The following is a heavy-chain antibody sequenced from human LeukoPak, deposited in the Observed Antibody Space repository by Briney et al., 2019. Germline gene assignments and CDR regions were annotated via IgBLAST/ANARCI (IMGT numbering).Heavy chain of an antibody. Sequence: PGGSLRLSCAASGFTFSSYAMHWVRQAPGKGLVHVSAISSHGGSTYYANSVKGRFTISRDNSKNTVYLQMGSLRAEDMAVYYCARAADVLVAAALNSHFDYWGQGTLVTVSS. J-gene: IGHJ4*02. CDR1: GFTFSSYA. V-gene: IGHV3-64*01. D-gene: IGHD2-2*01. CDR3: ARAADVLVAAALNSHFDY. CDR2: ISSHGGST.